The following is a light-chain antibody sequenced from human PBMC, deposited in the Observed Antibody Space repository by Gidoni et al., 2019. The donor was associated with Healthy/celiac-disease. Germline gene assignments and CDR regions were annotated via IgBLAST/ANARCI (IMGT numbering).Light chain of an antibody. V-gene: IGLV3-19*01. CDR3: NSRDSSGNHLMV. J-gene: IGLJ2*01. CDR1: SLRSYY. Sequence: SSELTQDPAVSVALGQTVRITCQGDSLRSYYASWYQQKPGQAPVLVIYGKNNRPSGIPDRFSGSSSGNTASLTITGAQAEDEADYYCNSRDSSGNHLMVSGGGTKLTVL. CDR2: GKN.